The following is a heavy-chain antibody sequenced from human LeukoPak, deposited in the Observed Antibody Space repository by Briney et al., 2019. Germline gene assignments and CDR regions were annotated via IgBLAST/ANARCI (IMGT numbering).Heavy chain of an antibody. D-gene: IGHD4-17*01. CDR1: GGSFSGYY. J-gene: IGHJ6*02. CDR3: ASWTVTTYYYYYAMDV. CDR2: INHGGST. Sequence: SETLSLTCAVYGGSFSGYYWSWIRQPPGKGLEWVGQINHGGSTNYHPSLKSRVTISADTSRNQFSLKLSSVTAADTAVYYCASWTVTTYYYYYAMDVWGQGTTVTVSS. V-gene: IGHV4-34*01.